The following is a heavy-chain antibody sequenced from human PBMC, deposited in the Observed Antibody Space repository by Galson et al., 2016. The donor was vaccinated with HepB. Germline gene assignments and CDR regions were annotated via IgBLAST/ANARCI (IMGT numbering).Heavy chain of an antibody. CDR3: SRGDVVGAESFDY. Sequence: LEWVSLIYSGGNTIHYADSVRGRFTISRDTAKNSLFLQMDSLRAEDTAFYYCSRGDVVGAESFDYWGRGTLVTVSS. D-gene: IGHD1-26*01. V-gene: IGHV3-48*01. CDR2: IYSGGNTI. J-gene: IGHJ4*02.